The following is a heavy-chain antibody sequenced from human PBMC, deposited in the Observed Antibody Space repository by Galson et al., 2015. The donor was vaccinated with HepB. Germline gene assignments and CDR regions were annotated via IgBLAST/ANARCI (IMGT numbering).Heavy chain of an antibody. CDR1: GGSISSYY. CDR3: AGGGTYDSSDY. D-gene: IGHD3-22*01. Sequence: ETLSLTCTVSGGSISSYYWSWIRQPPGKGLEWIGYIYYSGSTNYNPSLKSRVTISVDTSKNQFSLKLSSVTAADTAVYYCAGGGTYDSSDYWGQGTLVTVSS. V-gene: IGHV4-59*08. J-gene: IGHJ4*02. CDR2: IYYSGST.